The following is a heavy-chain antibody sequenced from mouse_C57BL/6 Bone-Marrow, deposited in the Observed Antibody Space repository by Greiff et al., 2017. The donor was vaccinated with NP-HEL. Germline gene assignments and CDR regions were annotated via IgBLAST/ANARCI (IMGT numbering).Heavy chain of an antibody. D-gene: IGHD2-3*01. Sequence: EVKLQESGAELVRPGASVKLSCTASGFNIKDDHMHWVKQRPEQGLEWIGWIDPENGDTEYASKFQGKATITADTSSNTAYLQLSSLTSEDTAVYYCTTGGYSAWFAYWGQGTRVTVSA. J-gene: IGHJ3*01. CDR2: IDPENGDT. CDR1: GFNIKDDH. V-gene: IGHV14-4*01. CDR3: TTGGYSAWFAY.